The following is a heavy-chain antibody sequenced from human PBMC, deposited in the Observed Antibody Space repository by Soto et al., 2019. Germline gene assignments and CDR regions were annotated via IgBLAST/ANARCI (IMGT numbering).Heavy chain of an antibody. CDR1: GYTLTELS. CDR2: FDPVDGET. CDR3: ATLHHYYDSSGSHNWFDP. J-gene: IGHJ5*02. D-gene: IGHD3-22*01. V-gene: IGHV1-24*01. Sequence: ASVKVSCKVSGYTLTELSMHWVRQAPGKGLEWMGGFDPVDGETIYAQKFQGRVTMTEDTSTDTAYMELSSLRSEDTAVYYCATLHHYYDSSGSHNWFDPWGQGTLVTVSS.